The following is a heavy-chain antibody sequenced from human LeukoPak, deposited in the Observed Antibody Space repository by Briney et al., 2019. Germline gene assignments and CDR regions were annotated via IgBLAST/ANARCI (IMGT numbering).Heavy chain of an antibody. CDR2: IYYSGST. V-gene: IGHV4-59*08. D-gene: IGHD5-12*01. Sequence: SETLSLTCTVSGGSISSYYWSWIRQPPGKGLEWLGYIYYSGSTNYNPSLKSRVTISVDTSKNQFSLKLSSVTAADTAVYYCASSGYDHRYGIFDYWGQGTLVTVSS. CDR3: ASSGYDHRYGIFDY. J-gene: IGHJ4*02. CDR1: GGSISSYY.